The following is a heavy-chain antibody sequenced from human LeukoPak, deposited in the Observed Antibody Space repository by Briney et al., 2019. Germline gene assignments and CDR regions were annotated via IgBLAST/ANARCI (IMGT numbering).Heavy chain of an antibody. CDR2: IYTSGTT. Sequence: PSETLSLTCTVSGGSINSYYWNWIRQPAGKGLEWIGHIYTSGTTNYNPALKSRVSISVDTSKNQFSLKLTSVTVADTAVYYCASSVDTALVGVYWGQGTLVTVSS. V-gene: IGHV4-4*07. CDR1: GGSINSYY. J-gene: IGHJ4*02. CDR3: ASSVDTALVGVY. D-gene: IGHD5-18*01.